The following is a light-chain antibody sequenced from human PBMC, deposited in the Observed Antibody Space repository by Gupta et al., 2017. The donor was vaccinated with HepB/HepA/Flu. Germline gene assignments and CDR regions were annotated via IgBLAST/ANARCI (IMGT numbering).Light chain of an antibody. CDR2: QDA. CDR3: QAWDSSTGVV. CDR1: KLGDKY. V-gene: IGLV3-1*01. Sequence: SSELTQPPSVSVSPGQTASIPCSGDKLGDKYVCWYQQRPGQSPVLVIYQDAKRPSGIPERFSGSNSGNTATLTISGTQAMDEADYYCQAWDSSTGVVFGGGTKLTVL. J-gene: IGLJ2*01.